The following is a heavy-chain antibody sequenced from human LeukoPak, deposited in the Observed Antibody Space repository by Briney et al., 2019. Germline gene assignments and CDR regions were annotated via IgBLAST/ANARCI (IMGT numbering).Heavy chain of an antibody. CDR3: AKERSGPPIFDY. V-gene: IGHV3-64*04. Sequence: GGSLRLSCAASGFTFSSYAMHCVRQAPGGGLEYVSTISDNGGSTYYADSVKGRFTISRDNSKNTLYLQMNSLSAEDTAVYYCAKERSGPPIFDYWGQGTLVTVSS. J-gene: IGHJ4*02. D-gene: IGHD1-14*01. CDR2: ISDNGGST. CDR1: GFTFSSYA.